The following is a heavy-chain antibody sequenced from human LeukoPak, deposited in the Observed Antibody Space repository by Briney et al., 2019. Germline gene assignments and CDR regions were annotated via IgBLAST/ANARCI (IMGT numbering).Heavy chain of an antibody. D-gene: IGHD2-15*01. CDR1: GFTFSSYS. Sequence: GGSLRLSCAASGFTFSSYSMNWVRQAPGKGLEWVSYISSSSSTIYYADSVKGRFTISRDNAKNSLYLQMNSLRAEDTAVYYCARTCSVPWFDPWGQGTLVTVSS. CDR2: ISSSSSTI. V-gene: IGHV3-48*04. CDR3: ARTCSVPWFDP. J-gene: IGHJ5*02.